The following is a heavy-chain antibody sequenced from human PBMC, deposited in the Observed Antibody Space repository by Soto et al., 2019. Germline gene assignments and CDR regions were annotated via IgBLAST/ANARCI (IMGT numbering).Heavy chain of an antibody. V-gene: IGHV4-4*07. D-gene: IGHD3-16*01. CDR2: IYTKERT. CDR3: ARDDYKDGGNNWFDP. J-gene: IGHJ5*02. CDR1: GGSITNYY. Sequence: PSETLSVTXTVSGGSITNYYWSWIRQPAGKGLEWIGRIYTKERTNYNLSFRNRVTMSVDTSKNQFSLKLDAVTAADTAVYYCARDDYKDGGNNWFDPWGQGTLVTVSS.